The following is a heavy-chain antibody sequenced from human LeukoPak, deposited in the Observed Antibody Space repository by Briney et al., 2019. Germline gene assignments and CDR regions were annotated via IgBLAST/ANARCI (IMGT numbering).Heavy chain of an antibody. Sequence: GGSLRLSCAASGFTVSDNYMGWVRQAPGKGLEWVSFIYSGGGTSYADSVKGRFTISRDNAKNSLYLQMNSLRAEDTAVYYCARRQFYYYGMDVWGQGTTVTVSS. CDR3: ARRQFYYYGMDV. D-gene: IGHD5-24*01. V-gene: IGHV3-66*01. J-gene: IGHJ6*02. CDR2: IYSGGGT. CDR1: GFTVSDNY.